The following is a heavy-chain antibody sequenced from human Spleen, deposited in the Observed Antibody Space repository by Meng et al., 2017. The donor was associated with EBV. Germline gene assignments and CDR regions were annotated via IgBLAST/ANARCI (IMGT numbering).Heavy chain of an antibody. V-gene: IGHV1-2*06. Sequence: QVQLVQSGVEVKNPGASVKVACKVSGYTVTVYYIHWVRQAPGQGLEWMGRINPNSGVTDYAQKFQGRVTMTRDTSISTAYLDLSRLRSDDTAVYYCATLDYGNYEFDYWGQGTLVTVSS. D-gene: IGHD4-11*01. CDR2: INPNSGVT. J-gene: IGHJ4*02. CDR1: GYTVTVYY. CDR3: ATLDYGNYEFDY.